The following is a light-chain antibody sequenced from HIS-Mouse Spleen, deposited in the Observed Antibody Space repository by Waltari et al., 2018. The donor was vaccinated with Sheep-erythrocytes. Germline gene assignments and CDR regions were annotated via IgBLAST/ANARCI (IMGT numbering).Light chain of an antibody. CDR1: SRDVGISNL. Sequence: QSALTQPASVSGSPGQSITISCTGTSRDVGISNLFSWYQQHPGKAPKLMIYEGSKRPSGVSNRFSGSKSGNTASLTISGLQAEDEADYYCCSYAGSSTLVFGGGTKLTVL. CDR3: CSYAGSSTLV. CDR2: EGS. J-gene: IGLJ2*01. V-gene: IGLV2-23*01.